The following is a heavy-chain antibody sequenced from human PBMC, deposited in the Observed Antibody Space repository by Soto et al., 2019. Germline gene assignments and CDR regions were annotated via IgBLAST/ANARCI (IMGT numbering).Heavy chain of an antibody. V-gene: IGHV1-3*01. CDR1: GYTFTSYA. J-gene: IGHJ4*02. D-gene: IGHD6-13*01. Sequence: QVQLVQSGAEVKKPGASVKVSCKASGYTFTSYAMHWVRQAPGQRLEWMGWISAGNGNTKYSQKFQGRVTITRDTAASTAYMELSSLRSEDTAVYYCARDGAYSSSWYYRGQGTLVTVSS. CDR3: ARDGAYSSSWYY. CDR2: ISAGNGNT.